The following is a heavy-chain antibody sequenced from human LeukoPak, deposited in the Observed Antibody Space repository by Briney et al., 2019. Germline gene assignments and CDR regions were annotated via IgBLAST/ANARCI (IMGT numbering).Heavy chain of an antibody. CDR3: ARAAYSYCYGR. J-gene: IGHJ4*02. CDR1: GGSVSSGSYY. D-gene: IGHD5-18*01. CDR2: IYYSGST. Sequence: SETLSLTCTVSGGSVSSGSYYWSWIRQPPGKGLEWIGYIYYSGSTNYNPSLKSRVTISVDTSKNQFSLKLSSVTAADTAVYYCARAAYSYCYGRWGQGTLVTVSS. V-gene: IGHV4-61*01.